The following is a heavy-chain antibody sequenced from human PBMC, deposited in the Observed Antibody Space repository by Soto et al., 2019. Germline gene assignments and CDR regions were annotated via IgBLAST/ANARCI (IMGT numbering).Heavy chain of an antibody. J-gene: IGHJ4*02. Sequence: VQLVQSGAEVKKPGASVKLSCKASGYTFTSYAIHWVRQAPGQRLECMGWINTDNGNTKYSQKFQGRVTITRDTSASTAYMELSSLTSEDTAVYFCARAPSGYYFDNWGQGTLVTVSS. D-gene: IGHD3-10*01. CDR1: GYTFTSYA. CDR2: INTDNGNT. V-gene: IGHV1-3*04. CDR3: ARAPSGYYFDN.